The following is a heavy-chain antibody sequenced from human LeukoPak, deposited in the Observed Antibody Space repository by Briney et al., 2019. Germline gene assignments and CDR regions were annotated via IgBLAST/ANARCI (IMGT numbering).Heavy chain of an antibody. Sequence: GGSLRLSCAASGFTFSSYGLSWVRQAPGKGLEWVSGISGSGGSTYYADSVRGRFTISRDNAKNTLYVQMNRLRVDDTAVYYCAKGGGSHQYYHMDVWGKGTTVTISS. V-gene: IGHV3-23*01. J-gene: IGHJ6*03. CDR2: ISGSGGST. CDR1: GFTFSSYG. CDR3: AKGGGSHQYYHMDV.